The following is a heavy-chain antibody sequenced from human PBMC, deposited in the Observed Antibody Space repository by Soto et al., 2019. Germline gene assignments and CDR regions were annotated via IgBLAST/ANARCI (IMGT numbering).Heavy chain of an antibody. V-gene: IGHV3-11*06. Sequence: PGGSLRLSCAASGFTFSDYFMSWIRQAPGKGLEWVSFISGSSDNIKYADSVKGRFTISRDNAKNSLYLQMNSLRAEDTAVYYCVRDSARIVVVPRVDGDNWLDPWGQGTPVTV. CDR2: ISGSSDNI. D-gene: IGHD2-2*01. CDR3: VRDSARIVVVPRVDGDNWLDP. CDR1: GFTFSDYF. J-gene: IGHJ5*02.